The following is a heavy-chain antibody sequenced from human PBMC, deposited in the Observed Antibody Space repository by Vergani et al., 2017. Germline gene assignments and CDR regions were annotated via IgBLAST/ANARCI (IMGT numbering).Heavy chain of an antibody. V-gene: IGHV1-69*13. Sequence: QVQLVQSGAEVKKPGSSVKVSCKASGGTFSSYAISWVRQAPGQGLEWMGRIIPIFGTANYAQKFQGRVTITADESTSTAYMELSSLRSEDTAVYYCAGDQEEYCSSTSGYWGWYFDLWGRGTLVTVSS. CDR3: AGDQEEYCSSTSGYWGWYFDL. D-gene: IGHD2-2*01. CDR1: GGTFSSYA. J-gene: IGHJ2*01. CDR2: IIPIFGTA.